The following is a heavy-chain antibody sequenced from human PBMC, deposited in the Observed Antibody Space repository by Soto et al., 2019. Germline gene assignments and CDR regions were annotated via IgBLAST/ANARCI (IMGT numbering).Heavy chain of an antibody. CDR1: GFTFSSYA. D-gene: IGHD6-6*01. V-gene: IGHV3-30-3*01. Sequence: QVQLVESGGGVVQPWRSLRLSCAASGFTFSSYAMNWVRQAPGKGLEWVAVISYDGSNKYYADSVKGRFTISRDNSKNTLYLHMNSLRSEDTAVYYCARDLAARLHYYYYYGMDVWGQGTTVTVSS. CDR2: ISYDGSNK. CDR3: ARDLAARLHYYYYYGMDV. J-gene: IGHJ6*02.